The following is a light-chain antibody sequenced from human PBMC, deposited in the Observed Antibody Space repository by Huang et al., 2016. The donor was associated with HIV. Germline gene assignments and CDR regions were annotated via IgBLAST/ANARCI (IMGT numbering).Light chain of an antibody. Sequence: EIVLTQSPATLSFSPGERATLPCRPSQSVNSFLAWYQQKHVQAPRLLIYDASNRAPGSPARFSGSGSGTDFTITISSLEPADFAVYYCQQRSNWPSYTFGQGTKLEIK. J-gene: IGKJ2*01. CDR2: DAS. CDR1: QSVNSF. CDR3: QQRSNWPSYT. V-gene: IGKV3-11*01.